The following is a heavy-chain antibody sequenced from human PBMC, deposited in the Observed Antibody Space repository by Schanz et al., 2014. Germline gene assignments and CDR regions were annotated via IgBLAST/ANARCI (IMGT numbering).Heavy chain of an antibody. CDR3: ARDKGGYYPFDY. V-gene: IGHV3-21*05. Sequence: VQLVESGGGVVQPGRSLRLSCAASRFTFSNYAMSWVRQAPGKGLEWISYIKISGDVFYTDSVKGRFTISRDNAKNSLYLQMNSLRAEDTAVYYCARDKGGYYPFDYWGQGSLVTVSS. CDR1: RFTFSNYA. D-gene: IGHD3-22*01. CDR2: IKISGDV. J-gene: IGHJ4*02.